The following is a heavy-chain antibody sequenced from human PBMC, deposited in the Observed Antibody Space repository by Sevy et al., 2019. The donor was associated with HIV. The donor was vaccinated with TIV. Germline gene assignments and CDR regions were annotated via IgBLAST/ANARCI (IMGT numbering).Heavy chain of an antibody. CDR3: AKDGYKPSVGDENYYYYMDV. D-gene: IGHD1-20*01. V-gene: IGHV3-23*01. J-gene: IGHJ6*03. CDR2: ISGSGGST. Sequence: GGSLRLSCAASGFTFSSYAMSWVRQAPGKGLEWVSAISGSGGSTYYADSVKGRFTISRDNSKNTLYLQMNSLRAEDTAVYYCAKDGYKPSVGDENYYYYMDVWGKGTTATVS. CDR1: GFTFSSYA.